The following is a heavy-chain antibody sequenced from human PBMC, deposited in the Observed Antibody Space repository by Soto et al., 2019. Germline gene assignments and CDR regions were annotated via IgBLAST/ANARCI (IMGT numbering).Heavy chain of an antibody. CDR1: GFTFSNAW. Sequence: LRLSCAASGFTFSNAWMSWVRQAPGKGLEWVGRLTSKIDGGTTDYAAPVKGRFTISRDDSKNTLYLQMNSLKSEDTAVYFCTTDHRFSGGTCFPWGDNWGRGTLVTVSS. CDR2: LTSKIDGGTT. V-gene: IGHV3-15*01. CDR3: TTDHRFSGGTCFPWGDN. J-gene: IGHJ1*01. D-gene: IGHD2-15*01.